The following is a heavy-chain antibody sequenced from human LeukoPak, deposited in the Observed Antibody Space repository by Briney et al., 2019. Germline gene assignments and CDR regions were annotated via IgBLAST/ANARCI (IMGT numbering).Heavy chain of an antibody. CDR2: ISSNGGST. D-gene: IGHD6-13*01. J-gene: IGHJ4*02. Sequence: GGSLRLSCAASGFTFSSYAMHWVRQAPGKGLEYVSAISSNGGSTYYANSVKGRFTISRDNSKNTLYLQMGSLRAEDMAVYYCARGDDIAAANDYWGQGTLVTVSS. CDR1: GFTFSSYA. V-gene: IGHV3-64*01. CDR3: ARGDDIAAANDY.